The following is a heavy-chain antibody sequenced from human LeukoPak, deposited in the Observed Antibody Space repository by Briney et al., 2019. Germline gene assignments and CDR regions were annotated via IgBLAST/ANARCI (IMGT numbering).Heavy chain of an antibody. V-gene: IGHV4-39*07. Sequence: SETLSLTCTVSGGSISSSSYYWGWIRQPPGKGLEWIGSIYYSGSTYYNPSLKSRVTISVDTSKNQFSLKLSSVTAADTAVYYCAKAELRYFDWLPVGGMDVWGQGTTVTVSS. CDR1: GGSISSSSYY. D-gene: IGHD3-9*01. J-gene: IGHJ6*02. CDR3: AKAELRYFDWLPVGGMDV. CDR2: IYYSGST.